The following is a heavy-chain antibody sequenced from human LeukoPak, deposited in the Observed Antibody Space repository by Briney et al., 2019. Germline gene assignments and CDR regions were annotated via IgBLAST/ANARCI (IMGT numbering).Heavy chain of an antibody. CDR1: GGTFSSYA. J-gene: IGHJ4*02. Sequence: SVKVSCKASGGTFSSYAISWVRQAPGQGLEWMGRIIPLFGTANYAQKFQGRGTITTDESTSTAYMELSSLRSEDTAVYYCARDPQPTLSYGYWGQGTLVTVSS. CDR3: ARDPQPTLSYGY. V-gene: IGHV1-69*05. CDR2: IIPLFGTA. D-gene: IGHD2/OR15-2a*01.